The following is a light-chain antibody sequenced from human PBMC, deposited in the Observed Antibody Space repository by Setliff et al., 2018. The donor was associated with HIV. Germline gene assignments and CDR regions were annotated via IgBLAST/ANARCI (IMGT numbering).Light chain of an antibody. CDR2: EGS. CDR1: SSDVGSYNL. J-gene: IGLJ2*01. CDR3: CSYVSSSTFPVL. Sequence: QSVLTQPASVSGSPGQSITISCTGTSSDVGSYNLVSWYQQHPGKAPKLMIYEGSKRPSGVSNRFSASKSGNTASLTISGLQSEDEGDYYCCSYVSSSTFPVLFGGGTK. V-gene: IGLV2-23*03.